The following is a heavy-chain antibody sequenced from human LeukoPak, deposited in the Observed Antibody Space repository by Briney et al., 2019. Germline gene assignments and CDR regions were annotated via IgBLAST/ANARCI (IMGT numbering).Heavy chain of an antibody. Sequence: ASVKVSCKASGYIFTGYYIHWVRQAPGQGLEWMGIINPSGDSTNYAQKFQGRVTMTRDTSTSTVYMELSSLRSEDTAVYYCARDNSDGAGHYWWFDPWGQGTLVTVSS. V-gene: IGHV1-46*01. J-gene: IGHJ5*02. CDR3: ARDNSDGAGHYWWFDP. CDR1: GYIFTGYY. D-gene: IGHD3-22*01. CDR2: INPSGDST.